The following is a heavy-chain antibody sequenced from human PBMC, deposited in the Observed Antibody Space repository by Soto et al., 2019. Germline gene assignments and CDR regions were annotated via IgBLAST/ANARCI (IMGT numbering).Heavy chain of an antibody. CDR2: ISSTTNYI. Sequence: GGSLRLSCAASGFTFTRYSMNWVRQAPGKGLEWVSSISSTTNYIYYSDSMKGRFTVSRDNAKNSVYLEMYSLSAEATALYYCARESEDPTSNFDYWGQGTLVTVSS. V-gene: IGHV3-21*01. CDR3: ARESEDPTSNFDY. J-gene: IGHJ4*02. CDR1: GFTFTRYS.